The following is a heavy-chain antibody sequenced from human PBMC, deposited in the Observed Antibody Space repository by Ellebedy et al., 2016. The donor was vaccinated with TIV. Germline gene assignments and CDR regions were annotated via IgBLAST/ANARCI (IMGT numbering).Heavy chain of an antibody. CDR3: AKELFPYGSGTYYDL. Sequence: GESLKISCAAPGFTFSTFGIPWVRQAPGKGLEWVASIRFGGNNRYYADSVKGRFTISRDNSMNTLHLELNSLRAEDTALYYCAKELFPYGSGTYYDLWGQGTLVTVSS. J-gene: IGHJ5*02. CDR2: IRFGGNNR. CDR1: GFTFSTFG. D-gene: IGHD3-10*01. V-gene: IGHV3-30*02.